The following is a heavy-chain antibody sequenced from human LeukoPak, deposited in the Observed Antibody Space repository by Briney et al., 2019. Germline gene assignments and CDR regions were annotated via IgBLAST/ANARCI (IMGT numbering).Heavy chain of an antibody. V-gene: IGHV4-30-4*01. CDR3: ARDLYDYIWGERGFDF. CDR2: IYYSGTT. D-gene: IGHD3-16*01. Sequence: SETLSLTCTVSGGSISSSDYYWTWIRQPPGKGLEWIGYIYYSGTTYYNPSLKSRVTISIDTSKNQFSLKLSSVTAADTAVYFCARDLYDYIWGERGFDFWGQGTMVTVSS. CDR1: GGSISSSDYY. J-gene: IGHJ3*01.